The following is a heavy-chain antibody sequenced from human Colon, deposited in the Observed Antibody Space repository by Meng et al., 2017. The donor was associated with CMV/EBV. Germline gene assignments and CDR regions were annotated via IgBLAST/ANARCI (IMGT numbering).Heavy chain of an antibody. CDR1: GYTFSDYH. D-gene: IGHD3/OR15-3a*01. V-gene: IGHV1-2*02. Sequence: ASVKVSCKASGYTFSDYHMHWVRQAPGQGLEWMGWVNPKNGGIEYAQRFRGRVTMTRDTSTSTAFMELNRLRSDDTAGYYCARAHNDYWTGYLDGFDIWGQGTRVTVSS. CDR3: ARAHNDYWTGYLDGFDI. CDR2: VNPKNGGI. J-gene: IGHJ3*02.